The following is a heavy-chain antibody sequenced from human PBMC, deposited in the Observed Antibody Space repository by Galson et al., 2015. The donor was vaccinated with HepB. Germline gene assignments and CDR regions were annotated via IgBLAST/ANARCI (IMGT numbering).Heavy chain of an antibody. CDR2: ISSSSSYI. Sequence: SLRLSCAASGFTFSSYSMNWVRQAPGKGLEWVSSISSSSSYIYYADSVKGRFTISRDNAKNSLYLQMNSLRAEDTAVYYCAREPFYYERQEPAFDIWGQGTMVTVSS. D-gene: IGHD3-22*01. CDR1: GFTFSSYS. J-gene: IGHJ3*02. CDR3: AREPFYYERQEPAFDI. V-gene: IGHV3-21*01.